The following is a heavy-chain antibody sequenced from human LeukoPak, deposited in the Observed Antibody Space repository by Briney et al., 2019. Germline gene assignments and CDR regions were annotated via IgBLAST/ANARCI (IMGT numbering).Heavy chain of an antibody. V-gene: IGHV3-23*01. CDR3: AKDGGQEVDY. J-gene: IGHJ4*02. CDR2: ISGSGDST. Sequence: PGGSLRLSCAASGFTFSSYAMRWVRQAPGKGLEWVSSISGSGDSTYNADSVKGRFTISRDKSENTLYLQMNSLRADDTAVYYCAKDGGQEVDYWGQGTLVTVSS. D-gene: IGHD3-16*01. CDR1: GFTFSSYA.